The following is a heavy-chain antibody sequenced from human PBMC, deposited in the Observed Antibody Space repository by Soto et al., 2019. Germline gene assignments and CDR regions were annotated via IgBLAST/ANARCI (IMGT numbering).Heavy chain of an antibody. V-gene: IGHV3-30-3*01. Sequence: GGSLRLSCAASGFTFSSYAMYWVRQAPGKGLEWVAVISYDGSNKYYADSVKGRFTISRDNSKNTLYLQMNSLRAEDTAVYYCARELVLVTGTTSNYYYGMDVWGQGTTVTVSS. D-gene: IGHD1-7*01. CDR2: ISYDGSNK. CDR1: GFTFSSYA. J-gene: IGHJ6*02. CDR3: ARELVLVTGTTSNYYYGMDV.